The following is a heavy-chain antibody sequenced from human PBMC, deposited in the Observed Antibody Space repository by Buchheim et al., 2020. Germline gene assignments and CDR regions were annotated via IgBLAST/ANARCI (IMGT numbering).Heavy chain of an antibody. CDR3: AKVSYDSSGYVDY. D-gene: IGHD3-22*01. Sequence: QVQLVESGGGVVQPGRSLRLSCAASGFTFSSYGMHWVRQAPGKGLEWVAVISYDGSNKYYADSVKGRFTISRDNSKNTLYLQMSSLRAEDTAVYYCAKVSYDSSGYVDYWGQRTL. CDR2: ISYDGSNK. J-gene: IGHJ4*02. CDR1: GFTFSSYG. V-gene: IGHV3-30*18.